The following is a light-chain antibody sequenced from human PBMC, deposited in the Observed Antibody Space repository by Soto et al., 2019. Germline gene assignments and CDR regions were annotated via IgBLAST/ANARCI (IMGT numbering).Light chain of an antibody. V-gene: IGLV1-51*01. CDR3: GTWDSSLSAHV. CDR2: DTY. Sequence: QSVLTQPPSLSAAPGQTVTTSCSGSTSNIGNNYVSWYRQLPGTAPKLLIYDTYKRPSGIPDRFSGSKSGTSATLVITGLQTGDEADYYCGTWDSSLSAHVFGPGTKLTVL. J-gene: IGLJ1*01. CDR1: TSNIGNNY.